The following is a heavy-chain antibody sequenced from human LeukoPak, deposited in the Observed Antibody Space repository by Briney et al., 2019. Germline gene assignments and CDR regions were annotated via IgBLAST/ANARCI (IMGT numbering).Heavy chain of an antibody. J-gene: IGHJ5*02. Sequence: PSETLSLTCSVSGDSICSYYWTWLRQSPGKGLEWIGYIFYSGSTNYSPSLKSRVTISVDTSNNQFSLQLRSVTAADTAMYYCARGRARDGSYPWLDAWGQGTLVTVSS. D-gene: IGHD3-16*02. V-gene: IGHV4-59*01. CDR2: IFYSGST. CDR1: GDSICSYY. CDR3: ARGRARDGSYPWLDA.